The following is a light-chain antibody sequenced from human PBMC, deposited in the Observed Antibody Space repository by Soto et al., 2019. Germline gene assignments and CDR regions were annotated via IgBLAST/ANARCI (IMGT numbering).Light chain of an antibody. CDR3: AAWDDSLNGLYV. V-gene: IGLV1-44*01. Sequence: QSVLTQPPSPSGTPGQSVTISCSGSSSNIGSNTVDWYQQLPGTAPKLLIYSSNQRPSGVPDRFSGSKSGTSASLAISGLQSDDEADYFCAAWDDSLNGLYVFGTGTKVTVL. J-gene: IGLJ1*01. CDR2: SSN. CDR1: SSNIGSNT.